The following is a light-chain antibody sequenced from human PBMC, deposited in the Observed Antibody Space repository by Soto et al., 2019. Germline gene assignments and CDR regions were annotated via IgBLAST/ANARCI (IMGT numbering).Light chain of an antibody. V-gene: IGKV3-15*01. Sequence: EIVMTQSPATLSVSPGERATFSCRASQSVSSNLAWYQQKPGQAPRLLIYGASIRATGIPARFSGSGSGTEFTLTISTLQSEDFAIYYCQQYNNWPRTFGQGTKVEIK. CDR2: GAS. CDR3: QQYNNWPRT. CDR1: QSVSSN. J-gene: IGKJ1*01.